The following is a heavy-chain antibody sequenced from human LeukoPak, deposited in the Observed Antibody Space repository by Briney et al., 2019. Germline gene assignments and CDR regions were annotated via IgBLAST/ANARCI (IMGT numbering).Heavy chain of an antibody. D-gene: IGHD4-17*01. CDR1: GYTFITYS. CDR3: ARTTVTTYYFDY. V-gene: IGHV1-18*01. Sequence: GSVRVSCEASGYTFITYSISWVREAPGQGLEWMGWISTYNTNSNYAQKLQGRVTMTTDTSTSTAYTELRSLRSDDTAVYYCARTTVTTYYFDYWGQGTLVTVSS. CDR2: ISTYNTNS. J-gene: IGHJ4*02.